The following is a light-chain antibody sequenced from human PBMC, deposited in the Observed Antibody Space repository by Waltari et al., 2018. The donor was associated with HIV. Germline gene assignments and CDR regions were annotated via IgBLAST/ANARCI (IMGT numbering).Light chain of an antibody. CDR2: GNN. V-gene: IGLV1-47*01. Sequence: QSVLPQPPSASGTPGQRVPTSCSGSSSNTVRSNAYWYQQVPDTAPKLLMYGNNQRPSGVPDRFSGSQSGTSASLAISGLRSEDEADYYCAAWDDSLSGRVFGGGTKLTVL. CDR1: SSNTVRSN. J-gene: IGLJ3*02. CDR3: AAWDDSLSGRV.